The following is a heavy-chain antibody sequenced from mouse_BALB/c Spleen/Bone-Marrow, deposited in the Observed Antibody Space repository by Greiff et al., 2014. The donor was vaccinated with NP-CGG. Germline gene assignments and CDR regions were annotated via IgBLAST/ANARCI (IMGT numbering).Heavy chain of an antibody. V-gene: IGHV14-3*02. CDR2: IDPANGNT. J-gene: IGHJ4*01. D-gene: IGHD2-1*01. Sequence: EVQLQQSGAELVKPGASVTLSCTASGFNIKDTYMHWVKQRPEQGLEWIGRIDPANGNTKYDPKFQGKATITADTSSNTAYLQLSSLTTEDNAVYYCAGYGNGLGYYGMDYWGQGTSVTVSS. CDR1: GFNIKDTY. CDR3: AGYGNGLGYYGMDY.